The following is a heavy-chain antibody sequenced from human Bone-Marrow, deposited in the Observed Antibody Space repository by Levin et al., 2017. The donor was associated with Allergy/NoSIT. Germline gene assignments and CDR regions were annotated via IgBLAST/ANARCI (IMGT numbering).Heavy chain of an antibody. CDR2: IFWDGDK. CDR3: AHITRDGYDGEIIFDY. Sequence: SGPTLVKPTQTLTLTCTFSGFSLSTSGVGVGWIRQPPGEALEWLALIFWDGDKRYNPSLKDRVSITRDTAKDQVVLTLTKMDPVDTATYYCAHITRDGYDGEIIFDYWGQGSLVAVSS. D-gene: IGHD5-24*01. J-gene: IGHJ4*02. CDR1: GFSLSTSGVG. V-gene: IGHV2-5*02.